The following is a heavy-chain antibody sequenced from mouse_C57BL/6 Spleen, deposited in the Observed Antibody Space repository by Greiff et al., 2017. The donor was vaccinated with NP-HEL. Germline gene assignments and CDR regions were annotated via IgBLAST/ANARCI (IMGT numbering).Heavy chain of an antibody. V-gene: IGHV1-15*01. Sequence: QVQLQQSGAELVRPGASVTLSCKASGYTFTDYEMHWVKQTPVHGLEWIGAIDPETGGTAYNQKFKGKAILTADKSSSTACMELRSLTSEDSAVYYCTREGSFITTVVEGAWFAYWGQGTLVTVSA. D-gene: IGHD1-1*01. CDR3: TREGSFITTVVEGAWFAY. CDR2: IDPETGGT. J-gene: IGHJ3*01. CDR1: GYTFTDYE.